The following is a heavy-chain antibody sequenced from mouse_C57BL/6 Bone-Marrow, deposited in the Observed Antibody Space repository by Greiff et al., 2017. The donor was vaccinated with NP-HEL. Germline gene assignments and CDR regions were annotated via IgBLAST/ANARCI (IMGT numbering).Heavy chain of an antibody. Sequence: QVQLQQPGAELVMPGASVKLSCKASGYTFTSYWMHWVKQRPGQGLEWIGEIDPSDSYTNYNQKFKGKSTLTVDKSSSTAYMQLSSLTSEDSAVYYCAREMDNYSLAYWGQGTLVTVTA. J-gene: IGHJ3*01. CDR2: IDPSDSYT. CDR1: GYTFTSYW. V-gene: IGHV1-69*01. D-gene: IGHD2-12*01. CDR3: AREMDNYSLAY.